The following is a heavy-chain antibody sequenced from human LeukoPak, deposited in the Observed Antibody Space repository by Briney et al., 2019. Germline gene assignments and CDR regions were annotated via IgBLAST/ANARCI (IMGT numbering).Heavy chain of an antibody. Sequence: ASVKVSCKASGYTFTSYYMHWVRQAPGQGLEWMGIINPSGGSTSYAQKFQGRVTMTRDMSTSTVYMELSSLRSEDTAVYYCARGGITIVGVVIPDYYYYYMDVWGKGTTVTVSS. D-gene: IGHD3-3*01. V-gene: IGHV1-46*01. CDR2: INPSGGST. J-gene: IGHJ6*03. CDR1: GYTFTSYY. CDR3: ARGGITIVGVVIPDYYYYYMDV.